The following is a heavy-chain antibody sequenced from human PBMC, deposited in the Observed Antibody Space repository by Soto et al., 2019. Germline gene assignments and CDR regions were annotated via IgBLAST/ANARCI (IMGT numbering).Heavy chain of an antibody. J-gene: IGHJ6*02. Sequence: QVQLVQSGAEVKKPGSSVKVSCKASVGTVSSYAISWVRQAPGQGREWMGGSIPSFGTANYAQKFQGRVTITADESTRTASMELSSLRSEDTAVYYGARESGGTTVAFGMDGWGQGTTVTVSS. CDR1: VGTVSSYA. V-gene: IGHV1-69*01. D-gene: IGHD4-17*01. CDR2: SIPSFGTA. CDR3: ARESGGTTVAFGMDG.